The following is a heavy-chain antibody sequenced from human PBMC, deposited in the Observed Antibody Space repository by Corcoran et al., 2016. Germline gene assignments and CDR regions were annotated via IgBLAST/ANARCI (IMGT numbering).Heavy chain of an antibody. V-gene: IGHV1-18*01. D-gene: IGHD2-2*02. CDR1: GYTFTSYG. CDR2: ISAYNGNT. Sequence: QVQLVQSGAEVKKPGASVKVSCKASGYTFTSYGISWVRQAPGQGLEWMGWISAYNGNTNYAQKLQGRVTMTTDTSTSTAYMELRSLRSDDTAVYYCGVATAIPDAAGYFDYWGQGTLVTVSS. J-gene: IGHJ4*02. CDR3: GVATAIPDAAGYFDY.